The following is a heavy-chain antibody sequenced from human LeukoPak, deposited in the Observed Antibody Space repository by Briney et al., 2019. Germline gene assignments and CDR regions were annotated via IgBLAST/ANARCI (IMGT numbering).Heavy chain of an antibody. CDR2: IYYSGST. Sequence: SETPSLTCTVSGGSIDNYYWSWIRQPPGKGLEWIAYIYYSGSTNYNPSLKSRVTISVDTSKSQFSLKLSSVTAADTAVYYCASTPYYYDSPQWGQGTLVTVSS. V-gene: IGHV4-59*08. CDR1: GGSIDNYY. D-gene: IGHD3-22*01. CDR3: ASTPYYYDSPQ. J-gene: IGHJ4*02.